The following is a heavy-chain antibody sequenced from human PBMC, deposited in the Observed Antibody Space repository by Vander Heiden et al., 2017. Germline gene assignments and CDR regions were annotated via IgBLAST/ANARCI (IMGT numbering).Heavy chain of an antibody. Sequence: EVQLVESGGGLVQPGRSLRLSCAASGFTFDGYVMHWVRPAPGKGLEWVSGITWNSGSIAYADSVKGRFTISRDNAKNSLYLQMNSLRVEDTAVYYCAKDMRGNSYYGMDVWGQGTTVTVSS. V-gene: IGHV3-9*01. CDR1: GFTFDGYV. CDR3: AKDMRGNSYYGMDV. CDR2: ITWNSGSI. J-gene: IGHJ6*02. D-gene: IGHD1-1*01.